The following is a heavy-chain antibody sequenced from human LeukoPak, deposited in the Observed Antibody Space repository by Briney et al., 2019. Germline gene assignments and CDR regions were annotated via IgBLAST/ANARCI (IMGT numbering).Heavy chain of an antibody. D-gene: IGHD4-11*01. CDR3: ATSSTVTHTRDP. Sequence: ASVKVSCKASGYGFSDVYFNWVRQAPGQGLEWMGWINPHSGATNSAQRFQGRVSMDASFDTAYMELSRLTSDDTAVYYCATSSTVTHTRDPWGQGTLVTVYS. V-gene: IGHV1-2*02. J-gene: IGHJ5*02. CDR2: INPHSGAT. CDR1: GYGFSDVY.